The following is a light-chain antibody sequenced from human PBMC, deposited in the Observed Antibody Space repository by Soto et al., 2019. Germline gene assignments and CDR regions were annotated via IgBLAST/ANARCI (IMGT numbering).Light chain of an antibody. Sequence: QSVLTQPASVSGSPGQSITISCTGTSGDIGGYNYVSWYQQHPGKAPKLLISEVTNRPSGVSNRFSGSKSGNTASLNISGLQAEDEADYYCSSYTTNITPVVFGGGTKLTVL. J-gene: IGLJ2*01. CDR1: SGDIGGYNY. V-gene: IGLV2-14*01. CDR2: EVT. CDR3: SSYTTNITPVV.